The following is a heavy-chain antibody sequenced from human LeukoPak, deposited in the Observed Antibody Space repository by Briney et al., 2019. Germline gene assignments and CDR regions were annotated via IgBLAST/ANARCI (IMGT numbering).Heavy chain of an antibody. CDR3: AREDYGDYAYYYYGMDV. CDR1: GYSISSGYY. J-gene: IGHJ6*02. V-gene: IGHV4-38-2*02. CDR2: IYHSGST. D-gene: IGHD4-17*01. Sequence: SETLSLTCTVSGYSISSGYYWGWIRQPPGKGLEWIGSIYHSGSTYYNPSLKSRVTISVDTSKNQFSLELSSVTAADTAVYYCAREDYGDYAYYYYGMDVWGQGTTVTVSS.